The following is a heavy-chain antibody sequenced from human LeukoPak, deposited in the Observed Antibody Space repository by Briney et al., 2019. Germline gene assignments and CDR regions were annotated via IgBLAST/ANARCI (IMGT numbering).Heavy chain of an antibody. CDR3: ARTAVAGSYYLDY. D-gene: IGHD6-19*01. CDR2: ISSSGSTI. Sequence: GGSLRLSCAASGFTFSDYYMSWIRQAPGKGLEWVSYISSSGSTIYYADSVKGRFTISRDNAKNSLYLQMNSLRAEDTAVYYCARTAVAGSYYLDYWGQGTLVTVSS. V-gene: IGHV3-11*01. CDR1: GFTFSDYY. J-gene: IGHJ4*02.